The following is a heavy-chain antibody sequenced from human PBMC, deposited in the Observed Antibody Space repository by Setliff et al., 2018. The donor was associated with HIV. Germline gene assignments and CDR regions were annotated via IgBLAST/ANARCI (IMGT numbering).Heavy chain of an antibody. D-gene: IGHD2-15*01. V-gene: IGHV3-23*01. Sequence: PGGSLRLSCAPSGFTFSSYSMNWVRQAPGKGLEWVSGISGSAGTTYYADSVKGRFTISKDNSKNTLYLQMNSLRVEDTAVYYCAKDVCSGAYCYASYYYGIDVWGQGTMVTVSS. CDR2: ISGSAGTT. CDR3: AKDVCSGAYCYASYYYGIDV. CDR1: GFTFSSYS. J-gene: IGHJ6*02.